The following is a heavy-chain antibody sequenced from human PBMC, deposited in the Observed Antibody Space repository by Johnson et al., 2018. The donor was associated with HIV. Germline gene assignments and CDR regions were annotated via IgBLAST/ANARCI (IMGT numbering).Heavy chain of an antibody. CDR2: ISYDGSNK. CDR3: ARAVTPFGDWEAFDI. CDR1: GFTFSSYA. J-gene: IGHJ3*02. D-gene: IGHD3-10*01. V-gene: IGHV3-30*04. Sequence: QVQLVESGGGVVQPGRSLRLSCAASGFTFSSYAMHWVRQAPGKGLEWVAVISYDGSNKYYADSVKGRFTIPRDNSKNTLYLQMNSLRAEDTAVYYCARAVTPFGDWEAFDIWGQGTMVTVSS.